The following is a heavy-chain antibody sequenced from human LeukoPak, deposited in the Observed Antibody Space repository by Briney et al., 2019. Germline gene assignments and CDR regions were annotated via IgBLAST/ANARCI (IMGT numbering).Heavy chain of an antibody. J-gene: IGHJ4*02. D-gene: IGHD2-15*01. Sequence: SGTLSLTCAVYGGSFSGYYWSWNRQPPGKGLEWIGEINHSGSTNYNPSLKSRVTISVDTSKNQFPLKLSSVTAADTAVYYCARIGDVVVFDYWGQGTLVTVS. CDR3: ARIGDVVVFDY. CDR1: GGSFSGYY. CDR2: INHSGST. V-gene: IGHV4-34*01.